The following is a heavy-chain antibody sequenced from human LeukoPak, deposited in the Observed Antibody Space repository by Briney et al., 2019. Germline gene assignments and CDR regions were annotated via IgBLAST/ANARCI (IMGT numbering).Heavy chain of an antibody. CDR1: GGSISSGGYY. J-gene: IGHJ4*02. CDR2: IYYSGST. V-gene: IGHV4-31*03. CDR3: ARMEAGQRRTIDY. D-gene: IGHD6-25*01. Sequence: SQTLSLTCTVSGGSISSGGYYWSWLRQHPGKGLEWIGYIYYSGSTYYNPSLKSRVTISVDTSKNQFSLKLSSVTAADTAVYYCARMEAGQRRTIDYWGQGTLVTVSS.